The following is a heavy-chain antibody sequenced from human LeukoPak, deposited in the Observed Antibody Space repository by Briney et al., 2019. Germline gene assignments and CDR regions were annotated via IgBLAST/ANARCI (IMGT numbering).Heavy chain of an antibody. D-gene: IGHD3-22*01. CDR1: GGTFSSYA. CDR3: ARPATEFYSYDSSGYGD. Sequence: ASVKVSCKASGGTFSSYAISWVRQAPGQGLEWMGRIIPILGIANYAQKFQGRVTITADKSTSTAYMELSSLRSEDTAVYYCARPATEFYSYDSSGYGDWGPRSLVTLSS. V-gene: IGHV1-69*04. CDR2: IIPILGIA. J-gene: IGHJ4*02.